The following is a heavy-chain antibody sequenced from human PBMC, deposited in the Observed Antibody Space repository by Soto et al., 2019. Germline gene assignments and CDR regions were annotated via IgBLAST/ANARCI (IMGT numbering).Heavy chain of an antibody. CDR1: GFTFSSYG. V-gene: IGHV3-33*01. J-gene: IGHJ4*02. Sequence: GGSLRLSCAASGFTFSSYGMHWVRQAPGKGLEWVAVIWYDGSNKYYADSVKGRFTISRDNSKNTLYLQMNSLRAEDTAVYYCARGEGFAAIYSIGYWGQGTLVTVSS. D-gene: IGHD5-18*01. CDR2: IWYDGSNK. CDR3: ARGEGFAAIYSIGY.